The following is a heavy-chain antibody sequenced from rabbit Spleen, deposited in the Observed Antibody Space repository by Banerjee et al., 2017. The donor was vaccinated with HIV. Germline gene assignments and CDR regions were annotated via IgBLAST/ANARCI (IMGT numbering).Heavy chain of an antibody. Sequence: EHLEESVGCLDQLEGSWTLTCNASGFNLSNNAGTCWVRHAPGKGLQWIECINAITGRALFATWAKGRFTFSKTSSTTVTLQMTSLTAADTATYFCARDLDGVIGWNFGWWGQGTLVTGS. CDR2: INAITGRA. CDR1: GFNLSNNAG. CDR3: ARDLDGVIGWNFGW. V-gene: IGHV1S45*01. D-gene: IGHD4-1*01. J-gene: IGHJ3*01.